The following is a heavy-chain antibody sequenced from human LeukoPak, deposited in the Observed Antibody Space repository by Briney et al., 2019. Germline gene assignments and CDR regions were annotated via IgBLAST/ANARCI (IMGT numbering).Heavy chain of an antibody. V-gene: IGHV1-69*05. CDR2: IIPIFGTA. CDR1: GGTFSSYA. J-gene: IGHJ5*02. Sequence: GASVKVSCKASGGTFSSYAISWVRQAPGQGLEWIGRIIPIFGTANYAQKFQGRVTITTDESTSTAYMELSSLRSEDTAVYYCARDPGIQLDNSFDPWGQGTLVTVSS. D-gene: IGHD5-18*01. CDR3: ARDPGIQLDNSFDP.